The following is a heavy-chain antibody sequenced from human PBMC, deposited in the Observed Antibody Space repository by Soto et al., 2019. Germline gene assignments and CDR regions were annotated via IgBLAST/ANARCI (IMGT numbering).Heavy chain of an antibody. Sequence: QVQLVQSGAEVKKPGASVKVSCKASGYSFTDYHIHWVRQAPGQGLEWLGRINPKSGGTSTAQKFQGWVTMTTDTSISTASTELTGLTSHDAAIYYCARGDSTDCSNGVCSFFYNHDMDVWGQGTTVTVSS. CDR2: INPKSGGT. V-gene: IGHV1-2*04. J-gene: IGHJ6*02. D-gene: IGHD2-8*01. CDR3: ARGDSTDCSNGVCSFFYNHDMDV. CDR1: GYSFTDYH.